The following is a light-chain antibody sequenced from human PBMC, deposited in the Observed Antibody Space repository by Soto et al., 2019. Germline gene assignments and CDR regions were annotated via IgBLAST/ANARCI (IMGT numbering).Light chain of an antibody. CDR1: GSDVGYYTF. V-gene: IGLV2-14*01. Sequence: QSALTQPASVSGSPGQSITISCTGTGSDVGYYTFVSWYQQHPGNAPKLMIYEVSNRPSGVSNRFSGSKSGNTASLTISGLQAEDEADYYCTSYTATSTYVFGTGTKVT. CDR2: EVS. CDR3: TSYTATSTYV. J-gene: IGLJ1*01.